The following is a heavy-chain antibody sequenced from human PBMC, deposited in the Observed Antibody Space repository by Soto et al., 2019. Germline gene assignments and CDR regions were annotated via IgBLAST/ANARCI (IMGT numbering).Heavy chain of an antibody. CDR3: ERDSFRRDGCKPRGFDYYYYYRMDG. Sequence: SVKVSCKASGGTFSSYAISWVLQAPGQGLEWMGGIIPIFGTANYAQKFQGRVTITADESTSTAYMELSSLRSEDTAVYYCERDSFRRDGCKPRGFDYYYYYRMDGWAQGPPVPGSS. J-gene: IGHJ6*02. CDR1: GGTFSSYA. D-gene: IGHD6-19*01. V-gene: IGHV1-69*13. CDR2: IIPIFGTA.